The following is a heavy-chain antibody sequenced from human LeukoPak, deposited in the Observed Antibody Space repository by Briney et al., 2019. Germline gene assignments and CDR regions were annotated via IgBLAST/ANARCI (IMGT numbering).Heavy chain of an antibody. V-gene: IGHV1-8*03. J-gene: IGHJ6*03. CDR2: MNPNSGNT. Sequence: ASVKVSCKASGYTFTSYDINWVRQATGQGLEWMGWMNPNSGNTGYAQKFQGRVTITRNTSISTAYMELSSLRSEDTAVYYCARGRRGSYLRGYYYYMDVWGKGTTVTVSS. D-gene: IGHD1-26*01. CDR3: ARGRRGSYLRGYYYYMDV. CDR1: GYTFTSYD.